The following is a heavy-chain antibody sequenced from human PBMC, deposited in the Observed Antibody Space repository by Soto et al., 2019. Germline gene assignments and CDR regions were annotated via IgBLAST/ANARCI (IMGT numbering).Heavy chain of an antibody. Sequence: EVQLVESGGGLVQPGGSLRLSCAASGFTVSSNYMSWVRQAPGKVLEWVSVIYSGGSTYYADSVKGRFTISRHNSKNTLYLQMNSLRAEDTAVYYCARGSSWYGWKYYYYMDVWGKGTTVTVSS. CDR1: GFTVSSNY. CDR3: ARGSSWYGWKYYYYMDV. D-gene: IGHD6-13*01. V-gene: IGHV3-53*04. CDR2: IYSGGST. J-gene: IGHJ6*03.